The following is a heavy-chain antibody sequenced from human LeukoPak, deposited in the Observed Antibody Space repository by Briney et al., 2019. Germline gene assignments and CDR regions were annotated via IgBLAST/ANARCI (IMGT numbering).Heavy chain of an antibody. D-gene: IGHD6-6*01. Sequence: GGSLRLSCAASGFSFSSYGMHWVRQAPGKGLEWVAFIRNDGNNIRYADSMKGRFTISRDNSKNTLYLQMNSLKSEDTAVYYCAKFGSSGLQGYWGQGTLVTVSS. CDR2: IRNDGNNI. J-gene: IGHJ4*02. V-gene: IGHV3-30*02. CDR1: GFSFSSYG. CDR3: AKFGSSGLQGY.